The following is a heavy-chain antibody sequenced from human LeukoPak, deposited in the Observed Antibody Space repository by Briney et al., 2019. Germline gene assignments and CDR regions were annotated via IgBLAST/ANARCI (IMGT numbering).Heavy chain of an antibody. CDR3: ARDFAFLAYCGGDCYSGEFDY. Sequence: ASVKVSCKASGYTFTGYYMHWVRQAPGQGLEWMGWINPNSGGTNYAQKFQGRVTMTRDTSISTAYMELSRLRSDDTAVYYCARDFAFLAYCGGDCYSGEFDYWGQGTLVTVSS. CDR1: GYTFTGYY. J-gene: IGHJ4*02. V-gene: IGHV1-2*02. CDR2: INPNSGGT. D-gene: IGHD2-21*02.